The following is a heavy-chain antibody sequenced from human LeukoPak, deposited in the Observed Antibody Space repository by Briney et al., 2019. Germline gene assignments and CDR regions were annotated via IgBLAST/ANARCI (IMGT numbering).Heavy chain of an antibody. CDR3: PKSYSSGWWYMDV. J-gene: IGHJ6*03. D-gene: IGHD6-19*01. Sequence: GGPLRLSCAASGFTFSSYGMHWVRQAPGKGLEWVAFIRYDGSNKYYADSVKGRFTISRDNSENTLYLQMNSLRTEDTAVYYCPKSYSSGWWYMDVWGKGTTVTVSS. CDR1: GFTFSSYG. CDR2: IRYDGSNK. V-gene: IGHV3-30*02.